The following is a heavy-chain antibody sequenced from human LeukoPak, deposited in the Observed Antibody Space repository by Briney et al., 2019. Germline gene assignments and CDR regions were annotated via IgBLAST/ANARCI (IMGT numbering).Heavy chain of an antibody. D-gene: IGHD5-18*01. CDR2: INHRGST. CDR1: GGSYSGYH. J-gene: IGHJ4*02. Sequence: SETLSLACAVYGGSYSGYHWSWIRQPPGKGLEWIGEINHRGSTNYNPSLKSRVTISVDTSKNQFSLKLSSVTAADTAVYYCASTSAMVYFDYWGQGTLVTVSS. V-gene: IGHV4-34*01. CDR3: ASTSAMVYFDY.